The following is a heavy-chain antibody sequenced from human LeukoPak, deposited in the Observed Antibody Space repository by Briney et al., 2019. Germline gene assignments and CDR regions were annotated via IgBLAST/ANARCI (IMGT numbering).Heavy chain of an antibody. D-gene: IGHD4-11*01. Sequence: VASVKVSCKASGYTFTSYGISWVRQAPGQGLEWMGWISDYNGNTNYAQKLQGSVTMATDTSTSTAYMELRSLRSDDTAVYYCARDLYRDSLPVSWFDPWGQGTLVTVSS. CDR3: ARDLYRDSLPVSWFDP. CDR2: ISDYNGNT. V-gene: IGHV1-18*01. CDR1: GYTFTSYG. J-gene: IGHJ5*02.